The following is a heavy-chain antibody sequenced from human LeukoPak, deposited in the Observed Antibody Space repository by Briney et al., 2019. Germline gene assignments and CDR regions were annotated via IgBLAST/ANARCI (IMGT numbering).Heavy chain of an antibody. CDR2: TYYRSKLYN. J-gene: IGHJ4*02. CDR1: GDSVSSNSAA. D-gene: IGHD6-19*01. V-gene: IGHV6-1*01. CDR3: ARGGGVTVAGNLGY. Sequence: SQTLSLTCAISGDSVSSNSAAWNWIRQSPSRGLEWLGRTYYRSKLYNDYAVSVKSRITINPDTSKNQFSLQLNSVTPEDTAIYYCARGGGVTVAGNLGYWGQGTLVTVSS.